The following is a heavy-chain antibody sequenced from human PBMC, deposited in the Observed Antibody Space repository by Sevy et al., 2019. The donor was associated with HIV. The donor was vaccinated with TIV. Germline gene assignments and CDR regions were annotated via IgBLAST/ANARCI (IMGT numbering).Heavy chain of an antibody. Sequence: ASVKVSCKASGYTFTGYYMHWVRQAPGQGLEWMGWINPNSGGTNYAQTFQGRVTMTRDTSISTAYMELSRLRSDDTAVYYCARGSYYYYYMDVWGKGTTVTVSS. CDR2: INPNSGGT. D-gene: IGHD3-10*01. CDR3: ARGSYYYYYMDV. V-gene: IGHV1-2*02. CDR1: GYTFTGYY. J-gene: IGHJ6*03.